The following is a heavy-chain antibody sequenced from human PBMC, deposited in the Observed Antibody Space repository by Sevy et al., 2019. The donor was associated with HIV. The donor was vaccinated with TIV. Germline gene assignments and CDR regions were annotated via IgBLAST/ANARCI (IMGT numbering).Heavy chain of an antibody. D-gene: IGHD1-26*01. CDR1: GFTFSSYE. CDR3: ARVRRRSYTDY. V-gene: IGHV3-48*03. J-gene: IGHJ4*02. Sequence: GGSLRLSCAASGFTFSSYEMNWVRQAPGKGLEGVSYISSSGSTIYYADSVKGRFTISRDNAKNSLYLQMNSLRAEDTAVYYCARVRRRSYTDYWGQGTLVTVSS. CDR2: ISSSGSTI.